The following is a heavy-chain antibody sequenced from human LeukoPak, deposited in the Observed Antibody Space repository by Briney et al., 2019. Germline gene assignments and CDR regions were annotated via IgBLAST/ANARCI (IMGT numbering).Heavy chain of an antibody. CDR2: ISGSGGST. V-gene: IGHV3-23*01. J-gene: IGHJ6*02. D-gene: IGHD3-10*01. CDR1: GFIFSSYA. Sequence: GGSLRLSCAVSGFIFSSYAMSWVRQAPGKGLEWVSAISGSGGSTYYADSVKGRFTISRDNSKNTLYLQMDSLRAEDTAVYYCAKWRVRGVIRRHYYYGMDVWGQGTTVTVSS. CDR3: AKWRVRGVIRRHYYYGMDV.